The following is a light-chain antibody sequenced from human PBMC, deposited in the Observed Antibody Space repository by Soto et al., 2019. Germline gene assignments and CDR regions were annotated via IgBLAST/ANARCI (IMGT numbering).Light chain of an antibody. V-gene: IGLV1-40*01. CDR3: QSYDSSLSALV. CDR1: SSNIGAGYD. Sequence: QLVLTQPPSVSGAPGQRVTISCTGSSSNIGAGYDVHWYQQLPGTASKLLIYGNSNRPSGVPDRFSGSKSGTSASLAITGLQAEDEADYYCQSYDSSLSALVFGGGTKLTVL. J-gene: IGLJ2*01. CDR2: GNS.